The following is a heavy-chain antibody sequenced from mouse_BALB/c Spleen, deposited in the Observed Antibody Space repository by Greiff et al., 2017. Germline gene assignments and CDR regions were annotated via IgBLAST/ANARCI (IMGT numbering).Heavy chain of an antibody. CDR1: GFSLTSYG. Sequence: QVQLKQSGPGLVAPSQSLSITCTVSGFSLTSYGVHWVRQPPGKGLEWLGVIWAGGSTNYTSALMSRLSISKDNSKSQVFLKMNSLQTDDTAMYYCARVGGNYAAGFAYWGQGTLVTVSA. D-gene: IGHD2-1*01. CDR3: ARVGGNYAAGFAY. CDR2: IWAGGST. J-gene: IGHJ3*01. V-gene: IGHV2-9*02.